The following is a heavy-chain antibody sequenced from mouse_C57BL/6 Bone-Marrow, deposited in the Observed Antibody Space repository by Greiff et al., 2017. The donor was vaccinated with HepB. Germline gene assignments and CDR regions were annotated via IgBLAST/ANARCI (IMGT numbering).Heavy chain of an antibody. Sequence: EVKVVESGGGLVKPGGSLKLSCAASGFTFSDYGMHWVRQAPEKGLEWVAYISSGSSTIYYADTVKGRFTISRDNAKNTLFLQMTSLRSEDTAMYYCARQKTAQTSYAMDYWGQGTSVTVSS. J-gene: IGHJ4*01. V-gene: IGHV5-17*01. CDR3: ARQKTAQTSYAMDY. CDR1: GFTFSDYG. CDR2: ISSGSSTI. D-gene: IGHD3-2*02.